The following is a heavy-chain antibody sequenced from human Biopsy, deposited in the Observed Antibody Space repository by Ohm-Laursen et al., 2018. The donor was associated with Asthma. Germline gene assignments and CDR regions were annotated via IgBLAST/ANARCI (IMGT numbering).Heavy chain of an antibody. Sequence: SLRLSCAASGFTFSGYTMNWVRQAPGKGLEWVSSITSSSSYIFYADSVKGRFTISRDNPRNTLYLQKNSLRADDTAVYYCARAGESDLVGGLDVWGQGTTVIVS. CDR2: ITSSSSYI. CDR1: GFTFSGYT. D-gene: IGHD2-21*01. CDR3: ARAGESDLVGGLDV. J-gene: IGHJ6*02. V-gene: IGHV3-21*01.